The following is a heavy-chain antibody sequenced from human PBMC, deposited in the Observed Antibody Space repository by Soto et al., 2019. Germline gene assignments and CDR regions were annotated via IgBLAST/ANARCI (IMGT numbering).Heavy chain of an antibody. CDR3: ARHARPLAVAGTPYYYSGMDV. Sequence: GESLKICWKGSGYSFTSYWIGWVRQMTGKGLEWMGIIYPGDSDTRYSPSFQGQVTVSADKPSSTAYLPWSSLEASDTAMYYCARHARPLAVAGTPYYYSGMDVWGQGTTVPVSS. D-gene: IGHD6-19*01. CDR1: GYSFTSYW. CDR2: IYPGDSDT. V-gene: IGHV5-51*01. J-gene: IGHJ6*02.